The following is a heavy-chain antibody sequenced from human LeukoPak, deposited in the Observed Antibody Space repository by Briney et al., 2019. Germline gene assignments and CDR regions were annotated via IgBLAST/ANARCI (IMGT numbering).Heavy chain of an antibody. J-gene: IGHJ4*02. Sequence: SETLSLTCTVSGGSISSYYCSWIRQPPGKGLEWIGYIYYSGSTNYNPSLKSRVTISVDTSKNQFSLKLSSVTAADTAVYYYARRGPQLWSYYFDYWGQGTLVTVSS. CDR1: GGSISSYY. CDR3: ARRGPQLWSYYFDY. CDR2: IYYSGST. D-gene: IGHD5-18*01. V-gene: IGHV4-59*08.